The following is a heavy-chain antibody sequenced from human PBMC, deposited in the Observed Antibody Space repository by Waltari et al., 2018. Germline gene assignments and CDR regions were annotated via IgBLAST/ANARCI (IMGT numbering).Heavy chain of an antibody. V-gene: IGHV1-2*02. CDR1: GYTFTGYY. CDR3: ARASYYDSVSIDDAFDI. CDR2: INPNSGGT. Sequence: QVQLVQSGAEVKKPGASVKVSCKASGYTFTGYYMHWVRQAPGQGLEWSGWINPNSGGTNYGQKFQGRGTKTRDTSISTAYMELSRLRSDDTAVYYCARASYYDSVSIDDAFDIWGQGTMVTVSS. J-gene: IGHJ3*02. D-gene: IGHD3-22*01.